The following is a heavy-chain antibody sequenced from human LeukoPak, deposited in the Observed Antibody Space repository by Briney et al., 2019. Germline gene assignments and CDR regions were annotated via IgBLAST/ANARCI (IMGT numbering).Heavy chain of an antibody. CDR2: IIPIFGTA. J-gene: IGHJ4*02. Sequence: ASVKVSCKASGGTFSSYAISWVRQAPGQGLEWMGGIIPIFGTANYAQKFQGRVTITADESTSTAYMELSNLRSEDTAVYYCARVGRVVGQPVFDYWGQGTLVTVSS. V-gene: IGHV1-69*13. CDR3: ARVGRVVGQPVFDY. D-gene: IGHD2-15*01. CDR1: GGTFSSYA.